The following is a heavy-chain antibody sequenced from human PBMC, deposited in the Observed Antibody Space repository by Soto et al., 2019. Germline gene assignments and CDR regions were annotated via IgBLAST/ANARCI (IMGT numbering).Heavy chain of an antibody. J-gene: IGHJ6*02. D-gene: IGHD6-13*01. Sequence: QVQLVESGGGVVQPGRSLRLSCAASGFTFSSYGMHWVRQAPGKGLEWVAVISYDGSNKYYADSVKGRFTISRDNSKNTLYLQMNSLRAEDTAVYYCAKDRGYRSSWYSYYGMDVWGQGTTVTVSS. CDR1: GFTFSSYG. CDR3: AKDRGYRSSWYSYYGMDV. V-gene: IGHV3-30*18. CDR2: ISYDGSNK.